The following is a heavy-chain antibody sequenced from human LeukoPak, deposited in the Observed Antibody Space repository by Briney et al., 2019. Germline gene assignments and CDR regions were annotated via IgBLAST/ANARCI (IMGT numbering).Heavy chain of an antibody. CDR3: AAGITLVRGGTFDI. CDR1: GFTFSGFI. D-gene: IGHD3-10*01. Sequence: PGGSLRLSCAASGFTFSGFIIHWVRQAPGKGLEWIGRVTSKTNSYATAYAASVKGRFTVSRDDSKKTAYLQMNSLKTEDTAVYYRAAGITLVRGGTFDIWGQGTMVIVSS. V-gene: IGHV3-73*01. CDR2: VTSKTNSYAT. J-gene: IGHJ3*02.